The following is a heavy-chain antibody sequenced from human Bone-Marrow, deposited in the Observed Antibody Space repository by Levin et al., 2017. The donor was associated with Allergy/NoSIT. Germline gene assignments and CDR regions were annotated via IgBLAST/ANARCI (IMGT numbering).Heavy chain of an antibody. J-gene: IGHJ6*02. CDR2: MYYSGST. V-gene: IGHV4-39*02. Sequence: SQTLSLTCTVSGVSIRSSTHYWVWLRQPPGTGLEWIGSMYYSGSTYYNPSLEGRVTISVDTSKNQFSLKLTSMTAADTAVYYCARDAVSVTSMEDYYFGMDVWGQGTTVTVSS. CDR3: ARDAVSVTSMEDYYFGMDV. CDR1: GVSIRSSTHY. D-gene: IGHD4-17*01.